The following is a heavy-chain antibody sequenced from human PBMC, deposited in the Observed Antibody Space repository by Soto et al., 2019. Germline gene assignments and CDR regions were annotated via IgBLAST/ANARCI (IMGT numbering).Heavy chain of an antibody. Sequence: EVQLVESGGGLVKPGGSLRLSCAASGFTFSSYSMNWVRQAPGKGLEWVSSISSSSSYIYYADSVKGRFTISRDNAKNSLYLQMNRLGAEDTAVYYCARDNIAVAGREIDYWGQGTLVTVSS. CDR1: GFTFSSYS. V-gene: IGHV3-21*01. CDR2: ISSSSSYI. J-gene: IGHJ4*02. D-gene: IGHD6-19*01. CDR3: ARDNIAVAGREIDY.